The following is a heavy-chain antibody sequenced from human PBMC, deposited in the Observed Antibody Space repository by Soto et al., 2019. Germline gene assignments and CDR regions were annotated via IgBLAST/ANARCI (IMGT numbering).Heavy chain of an antibody. V-gene: IGHV3-23*01. J-gene: IGHJ5*02. CDR2: ISGSGGST. Sequence: PGGSLRLSCAASGLTFSSYAMSWVRQAPGKGLEWVSAISGSGGSTYYADSVKGRFTISRNNSKNTLYLQMNSLRAEDTAVYYCAKAVQWLLPENWFDPWGQRTLVTVSS. D-gene: IGHD6-19*01. CDR3: AKAVQWLLPENWFDP. CDR1: GLTFSSYA.